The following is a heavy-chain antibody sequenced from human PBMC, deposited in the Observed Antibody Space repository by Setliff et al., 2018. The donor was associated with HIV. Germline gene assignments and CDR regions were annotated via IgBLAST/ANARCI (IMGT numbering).Heavy chain of an antibody. Sequence: PSETLSLTCAVSNYSISSGSYWAWIRQSPGKGLEWIGYIFHTGTTNYSPSLKSRVTMSIDTSKNQFSLNLSSVTAADAAIYYCGGHPPTSDYNYNLILDYWGRGVLVTVSS. CDR2: IFHTGTT. CDR1: NYSISSGSY. D-gene: IGHD3-10*01. CDR3: GGHPPTSDYNYNLILDY. J-gene: IGHJ4*02. V-gene: IGHV4-38-2*01.